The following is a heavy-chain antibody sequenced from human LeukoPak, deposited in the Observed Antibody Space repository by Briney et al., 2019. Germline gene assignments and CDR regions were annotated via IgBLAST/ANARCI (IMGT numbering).Heavy chain of an antibody. V-gene: IGHV3-74*01. CDR3: ARGLPEDFGVVIICDALDY. J-gene: IGHJ4*02. CDR1: GFTFSSYW. CDR2: ISTDGSST. D-gene: IGHD3-3*01. Sequence: GGSLRLSCAASGFTFSSYWMHWVRQAPGKGLVWVSRISTDGSSTTYADSVKGRFTISRDNAKNTLYLQMNSLRAEDTAVYYCARGLPEDFGVVIICDALDYWGQGTLVTVSS.